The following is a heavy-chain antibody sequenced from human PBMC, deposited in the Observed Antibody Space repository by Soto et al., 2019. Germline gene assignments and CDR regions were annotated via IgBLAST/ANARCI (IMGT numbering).Heavy chain of an antibody. Sequence: QVQLVQSGAEVKKPGASVKVSCKASGYSFTSHGISWVRQAPGQGLEWMAWISASNGDTNYAQKFQGRVTVTTDTSTSTGYMELRSLRSEDTAVYYWARMVRGSNIDYYHYMDVWGNGTTVTVSS. CDR3: ARMVRGSNIDYYHYMDV. CDR1: GYSFTSHG. V-gene: IGHV1-18*01. CDR2: ISASNGDT. D-gene: IGHD3-10*01. J-gene: IGHJ6*03.